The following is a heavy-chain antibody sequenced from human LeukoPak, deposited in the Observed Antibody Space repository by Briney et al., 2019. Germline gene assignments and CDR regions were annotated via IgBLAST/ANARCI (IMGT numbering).Heavy chain of an antibody. CDR1: GFTFSSYA. J-gene: IGHJ4*02. D-gene: IGHD3-22*01. Sequence: HPGGSLRLSCAASGFTFSSYAMHWVRQAPGKGLEWVAVISYDGSNKYYADSVKGRFTISRDNSKNTLYLQMSSLRAEDTAVYYCAKGVEDYDTSTPPGYWGLGTLVTVSS. CDR2: ISYDGSNK. V-gene: IGHV3-30*18. CDR3: AKGVEDYDTSTPPGY.